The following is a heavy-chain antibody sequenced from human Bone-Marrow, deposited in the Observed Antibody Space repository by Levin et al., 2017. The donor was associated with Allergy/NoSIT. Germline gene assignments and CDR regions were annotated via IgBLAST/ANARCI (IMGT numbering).Heavy chain of an antibody. CDR1: GFTFSDHY. CDR2: IRNRARSYTT. D-gene: IGHD5-12*01. CDR3: ARVVASTGYSFDP. J-gene: IGHJ5*02. Sequence: GESLKISCAASGFTFSDHYMDWVRQAPGKGLEWVGRIRNRARSYTTEYAASVKGRCTISRDDSNKLLYLQMESLETADTAVYYCARVVASTGYSFDPWGRGTLVTVSS. V-gene: IGHV3-72*01.